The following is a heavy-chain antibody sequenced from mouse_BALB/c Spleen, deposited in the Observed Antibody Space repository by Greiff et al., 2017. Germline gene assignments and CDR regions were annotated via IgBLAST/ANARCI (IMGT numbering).Heavy chain of an antibody. CDR1: GYAFTNYL. D-gene: IGHD2-3*01. Sequence: QVQLQQSGAELVRPGTSVKVSCKASGYAFTNYLIEWVKQRPGQGLEWIGVINPGSGGTNYNEKFKGKATLTADKSSSTAYMQLSSLTSDDSAVYFCARGGYYPYWYFDVWGAGTTVTVSS. CDR2: INPGSGGT. V-gene: IGHV1-54*01. CDR3: ARGGYYPYWYFDV. J-gene: IGHJ1*01.